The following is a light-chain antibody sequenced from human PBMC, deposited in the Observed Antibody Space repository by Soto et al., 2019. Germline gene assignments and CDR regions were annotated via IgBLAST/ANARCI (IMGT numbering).Light chain of an antibody. Sequence: IQMTQSPFSLSASVGDRVTITCRASQGIRDDLSWYQQKAGKAPKLLIFTASKLNSGVPSRFSGSFSGTNFSLTISDLQPEDCATYYCLQDYSYPRTFGQGTKVEI. CDR1: QGIRDD. CDR3: LQDYSYPRT. V-gene: IGKV1-6*01. CDR2: TAS. J-gene: IGKJ1*01.